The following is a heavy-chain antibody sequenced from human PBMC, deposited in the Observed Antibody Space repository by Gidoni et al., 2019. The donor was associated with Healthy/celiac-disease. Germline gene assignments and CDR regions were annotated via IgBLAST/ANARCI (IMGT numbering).Heavy chain of an antibody. CDR2: INPNSGNT. CDR1: VYTFTSYD. CDR3: ARGLLKPKGQWLVY. Sequence: QVQLVQSGAEVKKPGASVKVSCKASVYTFTSYDINWVRQATGQGLEWMGWINPNSGNTGYAQKFQGRVTMTRNTSISTAYMELSSLRSEDTAVYYCARGLLKPKGQWLVYWGQGTLVTVSS. V-gene: IGHV1-8*01. D-gene: IGHD6-19*01. J-gene: IGHJ4*02.